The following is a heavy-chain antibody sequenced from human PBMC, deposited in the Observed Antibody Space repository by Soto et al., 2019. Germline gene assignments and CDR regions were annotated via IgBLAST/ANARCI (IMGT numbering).Heavy chain of an antibody. D-gene: IGHD2-15*01. J-gene: IGHJ6*02. Sequence: QVQLQESGPGLVKPSQTLSLTCTVSGGSISSGDYYWSWIRQPPGKGLEWIGYIYYSGSSYYNPSLKSRVTISVDTSQHQFSLKLSSVTAADTAVYYCARARLCSGGSCYGLVRSNYYYGMDVWGQGTTVTVSS. CDR1: GGSISSGDYY. CDR3: ARARLCSGGSCYGLVRSNYYYGMDV. CDR2: IYYSGSS. V-gene: IGHV4-30-4*01.